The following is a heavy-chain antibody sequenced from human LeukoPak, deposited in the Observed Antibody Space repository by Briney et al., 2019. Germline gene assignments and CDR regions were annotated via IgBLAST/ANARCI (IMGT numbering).Heavy chain of an antibody. Sequence: SSETLSLTCTVSGGSISSYYWSWIRQPPGKGLEWIGYIYYSGSTNYNPSLKSRVTISVDTSKNQFSLKLSSVTAADTAVYYCARVVRGVIGFDYWGQGTLVTVSS. V-gene: IGHV4-59*01. J-gene: IGHJ4*02. CDR2: IYYSGST. D-gene: IGHD3-10*01. CDR1: GGSISSYY. CDR3: ARVVRGVIGFDY.